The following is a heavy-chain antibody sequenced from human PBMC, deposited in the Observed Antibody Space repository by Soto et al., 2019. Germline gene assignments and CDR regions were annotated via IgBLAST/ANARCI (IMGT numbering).Heavy chain of an antibody. D-gene: IGHD3-3*01. V-gene: IGHV4-59*08. CDR3: ARYYDFWNGLDY. J-gene: IGHJ4*02. CDR2: ASDSGTI. CDR1: GGSMNTFY. Sequence: QVQLQESGPGLVKPSETLSLTCTVSGGSMNTFYWGWIRQPPGKGLEWIGYASDSGTINYNPSLKGRVTISIDTSMNQFSLNLNSVTAADTAVYYCARYYDFWNGLDYWGQGTLVTVSS.